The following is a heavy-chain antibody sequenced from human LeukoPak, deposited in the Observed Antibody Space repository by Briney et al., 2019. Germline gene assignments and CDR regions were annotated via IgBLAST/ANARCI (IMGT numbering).Heavy chain of an antibody. CDR1: GFTFTNYA. CDR3: AKWGDYDILTGYYVPDY. D-gene: IGHD3-9*01. Sequence: GTSLRLSCVASGFTFTNYAMSWVRQAPGKGLEWVSAITGSDGSSYYADSVKGRFTISRDNTKNTLYLQVNSLRAEDTAVYYCAKWGDYDILTGYYVPDYWGQGTLVTVSS. CDR2: ITGSDGSS. V-gene: IGHV3-23*01. J-gene: IGHJ4*02.